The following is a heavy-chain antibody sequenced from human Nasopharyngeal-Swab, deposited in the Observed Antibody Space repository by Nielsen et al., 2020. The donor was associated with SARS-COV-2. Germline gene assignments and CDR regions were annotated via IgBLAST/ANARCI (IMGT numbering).Heavy chain of an antibody. CDR3: ARRNWGLRY. CDR1: GGPFIGYQ. D-gene: IGHD3-16*01. Sequence: SETLSLICAVSGGPFIGYQWNWIRQPPGKGLEWIGEVDHSGNTNYNPSLKSRVIISADTSRSQFSLKLTSVTAADTAVYYCARRNWGLRYWGQGTLVTVSS. CDR2: VDHSGNT. J-gene: IGHJ4*02. V-gene: IGHV4-34*01.